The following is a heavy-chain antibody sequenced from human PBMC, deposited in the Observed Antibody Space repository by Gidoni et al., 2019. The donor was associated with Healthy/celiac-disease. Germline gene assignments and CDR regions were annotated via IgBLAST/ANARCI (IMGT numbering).Heavy chain of an antibody. CDR2: ISYDGRNK. J-gene: IGHJ4*02. V-gene: IGHV3-30*18. CDR3: AKDVSSLWFGELFRAPDY. D-gene: IGHD3-10*01. Sequence: SSYGMHWVRQAPGKGLELVAVISYDGRNKYYADSVKGRFTISRDNSKNTLYLQMNSLRAEDTAVYYCAKDVSSLWFGELFRAPDYWGQGTLVTVSS. CDR1: SSYG.